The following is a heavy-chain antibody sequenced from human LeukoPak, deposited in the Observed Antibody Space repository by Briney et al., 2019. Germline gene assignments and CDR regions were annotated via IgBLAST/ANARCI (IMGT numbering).Heavy chain of an antibody. CDR1: GLSVSSYF. D-gene: IGHD2-2*01. J-gene: IGHJ4*02. CDR2: IYGGGST. V-gene: IGHV3-53*01. Sequence: PGGSLRLSCAATGLSVSSYFMSWVRQAPGKGLEWVSVIYGGGSTYYADSVKGRFTISRDNAKNSLYLQMNSLRAEDTAVYYCARDHLSIVVVPAALFDYWGQGTLVTVSS. CDR3: ARDHLSIVVVPAALFDY.